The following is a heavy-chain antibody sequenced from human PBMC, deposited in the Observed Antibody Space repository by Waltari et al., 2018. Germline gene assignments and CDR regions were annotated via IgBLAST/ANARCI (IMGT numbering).Heavy chain of an antibody. J-gene: IGHJ4*02. Sequence: QLELQESGPGLVKPSETLSLTCSLSGGSIRRQGYYWVWIRQPPGKGLEWIGSIYYSGTTYYNPSRNSRVTISVDTSKNQFSLKLTSVTAADTAMYFCARQSYYDESGHDWGQGTLVTVSS. CDR1: GGSIRRQGYY. D-gene: IGHD3-22*01. CDR3: ARQSYYDESGHD. V-gene: IGHV4-39*01. CDR2: IYYSGTT.